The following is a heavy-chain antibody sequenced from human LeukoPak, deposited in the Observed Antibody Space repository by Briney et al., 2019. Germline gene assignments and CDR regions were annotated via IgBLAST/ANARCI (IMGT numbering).Heavy chain of an antibody. CDR3: ARVQWGYDSRGFYSNWFDP. Sequence: ASVKVSCKVSGYTLTELPIHWVRQAPGKGLEWMGGFDPEEGETIYAQKFQGRVTMTEDTSTDTAWMELNSLRSEGTALYYCARVQWGYDSRGFYSNWFDPWGQGTLVTVSS. CDR1: GYTLTELP. D-gene: IGHD3-22*01. CDR2: FDPEEGET. J-gene: IGHJ5*02. V-gene: IGHV1-24*01.